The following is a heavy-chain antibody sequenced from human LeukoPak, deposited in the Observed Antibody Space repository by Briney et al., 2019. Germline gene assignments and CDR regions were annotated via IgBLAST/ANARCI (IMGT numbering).Heavy chain of an antibody. CDR3: ARLKKGFTFDY. V-gene: IGHV4-61*02. J-gene: IGHJ4*02. Sequence: SETLSLTCTVSGGSISSGSYYWSRIRQPAGKGLEWIGRIYTSGSTNYNPSLKSRVTISVDTSKNQFSLKLSSVTAADTAVYYCARLKKGFTFDYWGQGTLATVSS. CDR2: IYTSGST. CDR1: GGSISSGSYY.